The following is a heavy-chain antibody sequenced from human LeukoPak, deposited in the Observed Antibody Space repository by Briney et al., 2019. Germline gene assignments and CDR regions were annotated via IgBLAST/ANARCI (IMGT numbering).Heavy chain of an antibody. CDR3: ANSLVGATRGY. CDR1: GITFSSYA. V-gene: IGHV3-23*01. J-gene: IGHJ4*02. CDR2: ISGSSGSGRT. Sequence: GGSLRLSCVASGITFSSYAMSWVRQAPGKGLEWVSGISGSSGSGRTHYIDSVKGRFIISRDNSKKTLYLQMNSLRAEDTAVYYCANSLVGATRGYWGQGTLVTVSS. D-gene: IGHD1-26*01.